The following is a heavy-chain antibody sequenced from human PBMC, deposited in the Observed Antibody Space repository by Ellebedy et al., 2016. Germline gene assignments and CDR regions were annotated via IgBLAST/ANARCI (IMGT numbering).Heavy chain of an antibody. J-gene: IGHJ2*01. V-gene: IGHV3-48*02. Sequence: GGSLRLSCAASGFTFSDYSMNWVRQAPGKGLEWIAYMTGSTTTIYYADSVKGRFTISRVNAKNSLYLQMNSLRDEDTAVYYCARSVQWYFDLWGRGTQVTVSS. CDR3: ARSVQWYFDL. CDR1: GFTFSDYS. CDR2: MTGSTTTI.